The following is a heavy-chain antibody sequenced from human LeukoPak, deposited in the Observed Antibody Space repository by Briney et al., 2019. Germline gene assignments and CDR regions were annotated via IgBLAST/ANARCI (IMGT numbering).Heavy chain of an antibody. Sequence: ASVKVSCKASGYTFTGYCMHWVRQAPGQGLEWMGWINPNSGGTNYAQKFQGWVTMTRDTSISTAYMELSRLRSDDTAVYYCARSDQSWFGELLPDYWGQGTLVTASS. CDR2: INPNSGGT. CDR3: ARSDQSWFGELLPDY. D-gene: IGHD3-10*01. V-gene: IGHV1-2*04. CDR1: GYTFTGYC. J-gene: IGHJ4*02.